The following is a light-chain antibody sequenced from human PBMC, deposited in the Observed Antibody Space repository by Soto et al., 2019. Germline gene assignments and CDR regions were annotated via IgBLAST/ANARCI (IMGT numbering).Light chain of an antibody. Sequence: EIVMTQSPATLSVSPGERATLSCRASQSISSDLAWYQQQPVQPPRLLIYGASTRATGVPARFTGSGSGSDFTLTISGLQSEDFAVYYCQQGHNWPLTFGQGTRLEI. CDR2: GAS. J-gene: IGKJ2*01. CDR1: QSISSD. CDR3: QQGHNWPLT. V-gene: IGKV3-15*01.